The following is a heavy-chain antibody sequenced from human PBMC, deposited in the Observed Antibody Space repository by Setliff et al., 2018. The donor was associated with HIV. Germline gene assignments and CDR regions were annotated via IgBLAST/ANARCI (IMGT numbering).Heavy chain of an antibody. D-gene: IGHD1-1*01. CDR1: GGSISTTNYN. Sequence: SETLSLTCAVSGGSISTTNYNWGWIRQPPGKGLEWIGTISYTGSTYYNPSLKSRVNMSVDTSKNQCSLKLTSVTAADTGTYYCARDSEQMSGTWYDYWGQGTLVTVSS. J-gene: IGHJ4*02. V-gene: IGHV4-39*07. CDR2: ISYTGST. CDR3: ARDSEQMSGTWYDY.